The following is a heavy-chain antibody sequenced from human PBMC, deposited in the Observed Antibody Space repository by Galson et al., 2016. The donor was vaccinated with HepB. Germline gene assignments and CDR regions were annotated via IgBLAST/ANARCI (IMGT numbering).Heavy chain of an antibody. V-gene: IGHV3-33*01. D-gene: IGHD3-9*01. J-gene: IGHJ4*02. Sequence: SLRHSCAASGFTFHNYALHWVRQAPGKGPEWVAVLWYDASNTYYADSVKGRFIISRDSPNNTLYMQMNSLRAEDTAVYFCAREATRYVEWLSYYLDYWGQGIRVTVSS. CDR2: LWYDASNT. CDR1: GFTFHNYA. CDR3: AREATRYVEWLSYYLDY.